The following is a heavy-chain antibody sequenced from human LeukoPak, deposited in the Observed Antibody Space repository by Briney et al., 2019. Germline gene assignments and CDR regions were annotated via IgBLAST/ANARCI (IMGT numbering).Heavy chain of an antibody. CDR3: AKALGPTMLRGVLHY. Sequence: GGSLRLSCAASGFTFSSYAMHWARQAPGKGLGWVTIISYDGTNKYYADSVKGRFTISRDNSKNTLYLQMNSLRAEDTAVYYCAKALGPTMLRGVLHYWGQGTLVTVSS. V-gene: IGHV3-30*04. CDR1: GFTFSSYA. CDR2: ISYDGTNK. D-gene: IGHD3-10*01. J-gene: IGHJ4*02.